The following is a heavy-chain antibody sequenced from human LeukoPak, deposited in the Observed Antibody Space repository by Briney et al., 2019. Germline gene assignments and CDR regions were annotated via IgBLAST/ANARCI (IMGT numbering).Heavy chain of an antibody. CDR3: ARDRGVLLWFGELFEPYDY. CDR1: GFTFSSYW. CDR2: IKQDGSEK. Sequence: PGGSLRLPCAASGFTFSSYWMSWVRQAPGKGLEWVANIKQDGSEKYYVDSVKGRFTISRDNAKNSLYLQMNSLRAEDTAVYYCARDRGVLLWFGELFEPYDYWGQGTLVTVSS. J-gene: IGHJ4*02. V-gene: IGHV3-7*01. D-gene: IGHD3-10*01.